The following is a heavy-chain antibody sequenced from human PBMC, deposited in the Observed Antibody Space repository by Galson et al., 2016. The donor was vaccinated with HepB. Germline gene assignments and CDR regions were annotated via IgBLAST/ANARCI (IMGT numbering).Heavy chain of an antibody. Sequence: SVKVSCKASGGSFSNYAITWVRQAPGPGLEWMGGIIPLFGTANYAQKFQGRVTITADEATSTVYMHLSSLRSEDTAVYFCARVSRPDSYEGRTYYPYYFYGMDVWGQGTTVTVSS. CDR1: GGSFSNYA. V-gene: IGHV1-69*13. CDR3: ARVSRPDSYEGRTYYPYYFYGMDV. D-gene: IGHD2-21*01. CDR2: IIPLFGTA. J-gene: IGHJ6*02.